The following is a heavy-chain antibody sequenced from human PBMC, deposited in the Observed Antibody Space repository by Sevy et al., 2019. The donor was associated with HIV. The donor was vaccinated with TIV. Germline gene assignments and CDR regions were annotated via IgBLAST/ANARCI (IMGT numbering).Heavy chain of an antibody. CDR3: ARDLGGYYDSSGYYPIDY. V-gene: IGHV1-18*01. CDR2: ISAYIGNT. J-gene: IGHJ4*02. D-gene: IGHD3-22*01. CDR1: GYTFTSYG. Sequence: ASVKVSCKASGYTFTSYGISWVRQAPGQGLEWMGWISAYIGNTYYAQKLQGRVTMTTDTSTSTAYMELRSLRSDDTAGYYCARDLGGYYDSSGYYPIDYWGQGTLGTVSS.